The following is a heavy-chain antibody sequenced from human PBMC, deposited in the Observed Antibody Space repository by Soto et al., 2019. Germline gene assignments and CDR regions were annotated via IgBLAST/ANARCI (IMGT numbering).Heavy chain of an antibody. J-gene: IGHJ6*03. CDR3: ARLGFCSGGTCYNSQYYMDV. CDR1: GYIFRNYW. V-gene: IGHV5-51*01. CDR2: IYPGDSET. Sequence: GESLKISCKASGYIFRNYWIGWVRQLPGKGLEWMGIIYPGDSETRYSPSFQGHVTISVDKSISTAYLQWSTLKASDTAIYYCARLGFCSGGTCYNSQYYMDVWAKGATVTVSS. D-gene: IGHD2-15*01.